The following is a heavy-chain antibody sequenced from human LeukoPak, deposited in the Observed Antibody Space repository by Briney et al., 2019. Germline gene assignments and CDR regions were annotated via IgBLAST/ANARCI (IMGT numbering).Heavy chain of an antibody. V-gene: IGHV3-30*03. CDR3: ARIYCTTSSCYGRGMDV. D-gene: IGHD2-2*01. Sequence: GGSLRLSCAASGFTFSSYGMHWVRQAPGKGLEWVAVISYDGSNKYYADSVKGRFTISRDNAKKSLYLQMNSLRAEDTAVYYCARIYCTTSSCYGRGMDVWGQGTTVTVSS. CDR2: ISYDGSNK. CDR1: GFTFSSYG. J-gene: IGHJ6*02.